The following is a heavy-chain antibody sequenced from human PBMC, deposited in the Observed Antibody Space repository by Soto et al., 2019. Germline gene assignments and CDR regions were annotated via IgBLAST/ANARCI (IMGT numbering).Heavy chain of an antibody. D-gene: IGHD3-22*01. J-gene: IGHJ4*02. Sequence: PGGSLRLSCAASGFTFSSYSMHWVRQAPGKGLEWVSSISSRSRSIYYADSQKGRFTISRDNTKNSLYLQMNNLRAEDTAVYYCARDDYYDTSGYLALFDYWGQGTLVTVSS. V-gene: IGHV3-21*01. CDR3: ARDDYYDTSGYLALFDY. CDR2: ISSRSRSI. CDR1: GFTFSSYS.